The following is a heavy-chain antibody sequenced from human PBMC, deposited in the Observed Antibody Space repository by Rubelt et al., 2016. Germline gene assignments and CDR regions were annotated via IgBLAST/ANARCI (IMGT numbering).Heavy chain of an antibody. V-gene: IGHV1-69*04. J-gene: IGHJ5*02. D-gene: IGHD2-2*01. CDR2: IIPFLGIA. CDR1: GGTFRSYA. Sequence: QVQLVQSGAEVKKPGSSVKVSCKASGGTFRSYAISWVRQAPGQGLEWMGGIIPFLGIANYAHKFHGRVTITADNSTSTAYMELSSLRSEDTAVYYCARDSREGWPGTWGQGTLVTVSS. CDR3: ARDSREGWPGT.